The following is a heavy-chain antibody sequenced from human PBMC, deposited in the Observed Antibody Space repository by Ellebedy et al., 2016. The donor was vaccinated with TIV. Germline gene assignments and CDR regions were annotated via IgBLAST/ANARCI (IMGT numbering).Heavy chain of an antibody. CDR2: INYSGST. Sequence: SETLSLTCTVSGGSFSSFYWSWIRQPPGKGLEWIGYINYSGSTNYNPSLKSRVTIYEDTSKDQFSRKLSSVTAADTAVDYCARVVGRVAARQGRSHNWFDPWGQGTLVTVSS. CDR3: ARVVGRVAARQGRSHNWFDP. CDR1: GGSFSSFY. V-gene: IGHV4-59*01. J-gene: IGHJ5*02. D-gene: IGHD6-6*01.